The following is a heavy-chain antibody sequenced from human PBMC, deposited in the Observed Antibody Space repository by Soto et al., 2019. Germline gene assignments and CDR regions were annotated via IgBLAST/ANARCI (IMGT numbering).Heavy chain of an antibody. J-gene: IGHJ3*02. Sequence: EVQLVESGGGLVQPGGSLRVSCIDSGFTFRDYAFNWVRQAPGKGLEWVSYISVGGGSIFYADSVKGRFTISRDDARNSVYLQMNTLRHEDTAVYHCVRDLRCAFDIWGQGTVVTVSS. CDR1: GFTFRDYA. CDR2: ISVGGGSI. CDR3: VRDLRCAFDI. V-gene: IGHV3-48*02.